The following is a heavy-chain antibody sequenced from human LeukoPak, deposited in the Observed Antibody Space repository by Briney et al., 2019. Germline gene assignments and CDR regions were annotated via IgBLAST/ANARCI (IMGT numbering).Heavy chain of an antibody. CDR3: ARDEEGTGFDY. Sequence: ASVKVSCKASGYTFTNYAMNWVRQAPGQGLEWMGIINPSGGSTSYAQKFQGRVTMTRDMSTSTVYMELSSLRSEDTAVYYCARDEEGTGFDYWGQGTLVTVSS. J-gene: IGHJ4*02. V-gene: IGHV1-46*01. CDR1: GYTFTNYA. D-gene: IGHD1-1*01. CDR2: INPSGGST.